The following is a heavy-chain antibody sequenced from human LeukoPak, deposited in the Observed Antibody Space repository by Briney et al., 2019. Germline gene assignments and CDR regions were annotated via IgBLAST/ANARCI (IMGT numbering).Heavy chain of an antibody. CDR1: GYTFTGYY. D-gene: IGHD5-12*01. J-gene: IGHJ4*02. CDR3: ARRDIVATNFDY. Sequence: GASVKVSCKASGYTFTGYYMHWVRQAPGQGLEWMGWINPNSGGTNYAQKFQGRVTMTRDTSISTAYMELSSLRSEDTAVYYCARRDIVATNFDYWGQGTLVTVSS. CDR2: INPNSGGT. V-gene: IGHV1-2*02.